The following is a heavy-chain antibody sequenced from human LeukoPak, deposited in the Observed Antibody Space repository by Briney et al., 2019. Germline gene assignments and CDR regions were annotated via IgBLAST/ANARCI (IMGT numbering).Heavy chain of an antibody. J-gene: IGHJ4*02. Sequence: SVKVSCKASGGTFSSYTISWVRQAPGQGLEWMGRIIPILGIANYAQKLQGRVTITADKSTSTAYMELSSLRSEDTAVYYCAREGVYGDYKLDDYWGQGTLVTVSS. D-gene: IGHD4-17*01. CDR3: AREGVYGDYKLDDY. V-gene: IGHV1-69*04. CDR1: GGTFSSYT. CDR2: IIPILGIA.